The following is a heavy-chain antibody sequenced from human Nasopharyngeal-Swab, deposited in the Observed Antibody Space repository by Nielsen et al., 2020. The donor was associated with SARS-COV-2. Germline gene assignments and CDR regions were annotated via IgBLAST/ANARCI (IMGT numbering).Heavy chain of an antibody. Sequence: WIRQPPGKGLEWVSSISSSSYIYYADSVKGRFTISRGNAKNSLYLQMNSLRAEDTAVYYCARVAGLIAAAGDYWGQGTLVTVSS. J-gene: IGHJ4*02. V-gene: IGHV3-69-1*01. CDR2: ISSSSYI. CDR3: ARVAGLIAAAGDY. D-gene: IGHD6-13*01.